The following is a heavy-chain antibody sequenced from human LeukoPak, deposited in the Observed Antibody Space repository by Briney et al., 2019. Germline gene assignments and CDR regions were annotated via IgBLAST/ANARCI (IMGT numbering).Heavy chain of an antibody. J-gene: IGHJ4*02. V-gene: IGHV3-21*01. CDR1: GFTVSSYS. D-gene: IGHD3-22*01. Sequence: GGSLRLSCAASGFTVSSYSMNWVRQAPGKGLEWVSSISSSSSYIYYADSVKGRFTISRDNAKNSLYLQMNSLRAEDTAVYYCASAFNYYDSSGYYSYYFDYWGQGTLVNVSS. CDR2: ISSSSSYI. CDR3: ASAFNYYDSSGYYSYYFDY.